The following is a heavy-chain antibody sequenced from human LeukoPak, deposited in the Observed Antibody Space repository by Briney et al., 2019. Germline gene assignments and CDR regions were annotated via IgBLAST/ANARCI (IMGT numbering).Heavy chain of an antibody. CDR1: GFTFSSYG. CDR2: IWYDGSNE. V-gene: IGHV3-33*01. D-gene: IGHD3-22*01. Sequence: PGGSLRLSCAASGFTFSSYGMHWVRQAPGKGLEWVALIWYDGSNEYYADSVKGRFTISRDNSKNTLYLQMNSLRAEDTAVYYCARDESYYDSSGYSQSNGMDVWGQGTTVTVSS. J-gene: IGHJ6*02. CDR3: ARDESYYDSSGYSQSNGMDV.